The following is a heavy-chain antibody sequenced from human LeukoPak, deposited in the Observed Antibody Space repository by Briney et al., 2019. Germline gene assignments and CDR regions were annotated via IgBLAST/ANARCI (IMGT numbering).Heavy chain of an antibody. J-gene: IGHJ4*02. V-gene: IGHV4-30-2*01. CDR1: GGSISSGGYS. CDR3: ARISIAAATIDY. CDR2: IYHSGST. Sequence: SETLSLTCAVSGGSISSGGYSWSWIRQPPGKGLEWIGYIYHSGSTYYNPSLKSRVTISVDRSKNQFFLKLSSVTAADTAVYYCARISIAAATIDYWGQGTLVTVSS. D-gene: IGHD6-13*01.